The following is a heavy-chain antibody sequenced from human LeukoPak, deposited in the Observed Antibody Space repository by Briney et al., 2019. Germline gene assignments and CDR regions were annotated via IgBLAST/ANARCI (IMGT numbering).Heavy chain of an antibody. CDR3: ARGPPYYHDSSGYYSPFDY. CDR2: ISAYNGNT. CDR1: GGTFSSYA. D-gene: IGHD3-22*01. Sequence: GAPVKVSCKASGGTFSSYAISWVRQAPGQGLEGMGWISAYNGNTNYAQKLQGRVTMTTDTSTSTAYMELRSLRSDDTAVYYCARGPPYYHDSSGYYSPFDYWGQGTLVTVSS. V-gene: IGHV1-18*01. J-gene: IGHJ4*02.